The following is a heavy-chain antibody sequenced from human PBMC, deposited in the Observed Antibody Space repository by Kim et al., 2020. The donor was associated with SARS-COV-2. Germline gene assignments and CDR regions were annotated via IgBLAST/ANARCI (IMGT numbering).Heavy chain of an antibody. CDR3: AREVYGSGYLRYYFDY. CDR2: ISSSGSTI. Sequence: GGSLRLSCAVSGFTFSDYYMNWIRQAPGKGMEWVSYISSSGSTIYYADSVKGRFTISRDNAKNSLYLQMNSLRAEDTAVYYCAREVYGSGYLRYYFDYWGQGTLVTVSS. D-gene: IGHD3-10*01. CDR1: GFTFSDYY. V-gene: IGHV3-11*04. J-gene: IGHJ4*02.